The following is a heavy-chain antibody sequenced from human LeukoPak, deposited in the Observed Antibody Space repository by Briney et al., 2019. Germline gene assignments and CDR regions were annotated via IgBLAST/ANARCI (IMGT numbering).Heavy chain of an antibody. CDR1: GASFNNDDQY. J-gene: IGHJ4*02. Sequence: SETLSLTCTVAGASFNNDDQYRNWIRQSPGKGLEWIGSIHPSGMLYNNPSLESRVTMSGDTSKNQFSLNLNSVTAADTTVYFCSRGLDSRKLGYWGQGILVTVSS. CDR2: IHPSGML. V-gene: IGHV4-31*03. D-gene: IGHD3-22*01. CDR3: SRGLDSRKLGY.